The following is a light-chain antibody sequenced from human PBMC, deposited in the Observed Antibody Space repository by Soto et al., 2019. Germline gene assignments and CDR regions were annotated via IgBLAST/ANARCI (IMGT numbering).Light chain of an antibody. CDR1: QSISSW. CDR3: QHYSSYSEA. J-gene: IGKJ1*01. CDR2: KAS. Sequence: DTPMHQTPSTLSASVGDRVTITCRASQSISSWLAWYQQKPGKAPKLLIYKASTLKSGVPSRFSGSGSGTEFTLTISSLQPDDFATYYCQHYSSYSEAFGQGTQVDIK. V-gene: IGKV1-5*03.